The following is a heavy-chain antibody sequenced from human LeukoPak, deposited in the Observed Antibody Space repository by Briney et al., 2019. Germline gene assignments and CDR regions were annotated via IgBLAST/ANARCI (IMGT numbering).Heavy chain of an antibody. D-gene: IGHD3-10*01. CDR1: RDSVSNISAA. V-gene: IGHV6-1*01. J-gene: IGHJ6*02. CDR2: TYYRSKWYN. Sequence: SQTLSLTCAISRDSVSNISAAWNWIRQSPSRGLEWLGSTYYRSKWYNDYAVSVKSRITISPDTSKNQFSLQLNSVTPEDTAVYYCARSPSRVRGVDYYGMDVWGQGTTVTVSS. CDR3: ARSPSRVRGVDYYGMDV.